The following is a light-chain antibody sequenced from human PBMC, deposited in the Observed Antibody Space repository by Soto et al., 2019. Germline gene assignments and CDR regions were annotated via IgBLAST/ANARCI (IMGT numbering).Light chain of an antibody. J-gene: IGKJ5*01. Sequence: DIQMTQSPFTVSAYVGDSVTITCRASQSITTWLAWYQQRPGKAPKLLIYAASSLQSGVPSRFSGSGSGTDFTLTISSLQPEDFATYYCQQSYSTPPITFGQGTRLEIK. CDR3: QQSYSTPPIT. CDR2: AAS. V-gene: IGKV1-39*01. CDR1: QSITTW.